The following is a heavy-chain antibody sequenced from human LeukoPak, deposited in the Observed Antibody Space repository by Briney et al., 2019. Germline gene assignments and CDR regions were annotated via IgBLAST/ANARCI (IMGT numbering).Heavy chain of an antibody. J-gene: IGHJ4*02. V-gene: IGHV3-23*01. CDR3: ASNSYDSSGYYYS. D-gene: IGHD3-22*01. CDR2: ISGSGGST. CDR1: GFTFSSYA. Sequence: GRSLRLSCAASGFTFSSYAMSWVRQAPGKGLEWVSAISGSGGSTYYADSVKGRFTISRDNAKNSLYLQMNSLRAEDTAVYYCASNSYDSSGYYYSWGQGTLVTVSS.